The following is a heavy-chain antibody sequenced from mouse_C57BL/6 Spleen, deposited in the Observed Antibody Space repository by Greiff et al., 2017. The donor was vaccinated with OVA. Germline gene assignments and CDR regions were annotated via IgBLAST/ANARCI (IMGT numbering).Heavy chain of an antibody. D-gene: IGHD1-1*01. J-gene: IGHJ1*03. CDR3: ASYYYGSSPWYFDV. V-gene: IGHV1-81*01. CDR2: IYPRSGNT. CDR1: GYTFTSYG. Sequence: VQLQQSGAELARPGASVKLSCKASGYTFTSYGISWVKQRTGQGLEWIGEIYPRSGNTYYNEQFKGKATLTADKSSSTAYMELRSLTSEDSAVYFCASYYYGSSPWYFDVWGTGTTVTVSS.